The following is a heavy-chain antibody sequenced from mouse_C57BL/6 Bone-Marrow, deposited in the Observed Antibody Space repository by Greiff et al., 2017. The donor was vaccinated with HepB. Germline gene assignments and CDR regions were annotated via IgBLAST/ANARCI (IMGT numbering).Heavy chain of an antibody. CDR1: GYTFTSYW. CDR3: ARSGYAIWFAY. J-gene: IGHJ3*01. Sequence: QVQLQQPGAELVMPGASVKLSCKASGYTFTSYWMHWVKQRPGQGLEWIGEIDPSDSYTNYNQKFKGKSTLTVDKSSSTAFMQLSSLASADSAVYYCARSGYAIWFAYWGQGTLVTVSA. CDR2: IDPSDSYT. D-gene: IGHD3-1*01. V-gene: IGHV1-69*01.